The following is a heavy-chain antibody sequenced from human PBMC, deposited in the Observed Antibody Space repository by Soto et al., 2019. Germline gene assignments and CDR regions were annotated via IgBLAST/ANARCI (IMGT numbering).Heavy chain of an antibody. J-gene: IGHJ4*02. D-gene: IGHD5-12*01. CDR2: ISYDGSNK. Sequence: GGSLRLSCAASGFTFSSYGMHWVRQAPGKGLEWVAVISYDGSNKYYADSVKGRFTISRDNSKNTLYLQMNSLRAEDTAVYYCAKGALYPPYSGYDSREYYFDYWGQGTLVTVSS. V-gene: IGHV3-30*18. CDR1: GFTFSSYG. CDR3: AKGALYPPYSGYDSREYYFDY.